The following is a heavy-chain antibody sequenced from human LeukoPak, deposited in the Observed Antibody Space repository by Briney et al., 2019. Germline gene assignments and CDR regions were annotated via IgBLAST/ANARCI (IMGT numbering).Heavy chain of an antibody. D-gene: IGHD4-17*01. Sequence: SETLSLTCTVSGGSIRSSYYYWGWIRQPPGKGLEWIGSIYDSGSTYYNPSLKSRVTISVDTSKNQFSLKLSSVTAADTAVYYCARAFSDYGDYDYWGQGTLVTVSS. CDR2: IYDSGST. CDR1: GGSIRSSYYY. V-gene: IGHV4-39*07. J-gene: IGHJ4*02. CDR3: ARAFSDYGDYDY.